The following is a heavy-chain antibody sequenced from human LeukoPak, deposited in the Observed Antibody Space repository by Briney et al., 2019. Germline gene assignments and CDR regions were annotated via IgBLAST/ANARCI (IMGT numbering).Heavy chain of an antibody. Sequence: SETLSLTCSVSGGSASSYYWSWIRQCAGKGLEWIGRIYPSGTTHYNPSLKSRVTMSVDTSKNQFSLKLTSVTAADTAVYYCADDFGDWGQGTLVTVSS. CDR1: GGSASSYY. D-gene: IGHD4-17*01. CDR2: IYPSGTT. J-gene: IGHJ4*02. CDR3: ADDFGD. V-gene: IGHV4-4*07.